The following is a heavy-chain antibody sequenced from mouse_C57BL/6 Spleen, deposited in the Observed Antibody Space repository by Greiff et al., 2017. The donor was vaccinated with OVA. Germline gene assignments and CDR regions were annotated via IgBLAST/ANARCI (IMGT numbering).Heavy chain of an antibody. J-gene: IGHJ2*01. CDR1: GYTFTDYY. CDR3: ARDYYGSSGHFDY. V-gene: IGHV1-26*01. CDR2: INPNNGGT. D-gene: IGHD1-1*01. Sequence: VQLQQSGPELVKPGASVKISCKASGYTFTDYYMNWVKQSHGKSLEWIGDINPNNGGTSYNQKFKGKATLTVDKSSSTAYMELRSLTSEDSAVYYCARDYYGSSGHFDYWGQGTTLTVSS.